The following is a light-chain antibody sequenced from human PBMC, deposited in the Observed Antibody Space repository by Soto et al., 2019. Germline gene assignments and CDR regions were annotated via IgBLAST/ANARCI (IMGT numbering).Light chain of an antibody. CDR2: VEGSGRY. V-gene: IGLV4-60*02. CDR3: ETWDSNIRV. Sequence: QLVLTQSSSASASLGSSVKLTYTLSSGHSSNIIAWHQQQPGKAPRYLMKVEGSGRYNKGSGFPDCFSSYSSGADRYLTISNLQFEDEADYYCETWDSNIRVFGGGTQLTVL. J-gene: IGLJ3*02. CDR1: SGHSSNI.